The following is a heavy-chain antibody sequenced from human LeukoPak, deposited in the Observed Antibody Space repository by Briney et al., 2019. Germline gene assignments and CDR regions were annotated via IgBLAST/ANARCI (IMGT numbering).Heavy chain of an antibody. Sequence: PSETLSLTCAVSGVSISSGGYSWSWLRQPPGKGLEWIGYIYHSGSTYYNPSLKSRVTISVDRSKNQFSLKLSSVTAADTAVYYCAREGLGGSYGLDNWFDPWGQGTLVTVSS. CDR2: IYHSGST. V-gene: IGHV4-30-2*01. J-gene: IGHJ5*02. CDR3: AREGLGGSYGLDNWFDP. D-gene: IGHD1-26*01. CDR1: GVSISSGGYS.